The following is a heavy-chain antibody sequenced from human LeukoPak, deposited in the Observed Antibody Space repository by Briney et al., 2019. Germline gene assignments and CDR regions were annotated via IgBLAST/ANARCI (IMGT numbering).Heavy chain of an antibody. CDR3: AKGIVGATRKINFFDY. V-gene: IGHV3-23*01. CDR2: ISGSGGST. Sequence: GGSLRLSCAASGFTFSSYAMSWVRQAPGKGLGWVSAISGSGGSTYYADSVKGRFTISRDNSKNTLYLQMNSLRDEDTAVYYCAKGIVGATRKINFFDYRGQGTLVTVSS. D-gene: IGHD1-26*01. J-gene: IGHJ4*02. CDR1: GFTFSSYA.